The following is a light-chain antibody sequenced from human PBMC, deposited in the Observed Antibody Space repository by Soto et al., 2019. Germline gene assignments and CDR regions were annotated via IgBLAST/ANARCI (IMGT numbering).Light chain of an antibody. J-gene: IGKJ5*01. CDR2: DAS. CDR3: QQRSNWLSIT. Sequence: EIVMTQSPATLSVSPGERATLSCRASQSVSSYLAWYQQKPGQAPRLPIYDASNRATGIPARFSGSGSGTDFTLTISSLEPEDFAVYYCQQRSNWLSITFGQGTRLEIK. V-gene: IGKV3-11*01. CDR1: QSVSSY.